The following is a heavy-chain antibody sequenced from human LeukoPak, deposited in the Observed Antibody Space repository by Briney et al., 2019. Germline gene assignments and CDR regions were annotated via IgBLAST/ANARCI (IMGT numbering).Heavy chain of an antibody. CDR2: VSQSGST. CDR3: ARDNHDYYYYTIDV. CDR1: DSSVTTTYF. J-gene: IGHJ6*03. Sequence: SETLSLTCTVSDSSVTTTYFWGWIRQPPGKGLEWIGSVSQSGSTYYNPSLMSRVTITVDTPKNQFSLKLTSVTAADTAVYYCARDNHDYYYYTIDVWGKGTTVTVSS. V-gene: IGHV4-38-2*02.